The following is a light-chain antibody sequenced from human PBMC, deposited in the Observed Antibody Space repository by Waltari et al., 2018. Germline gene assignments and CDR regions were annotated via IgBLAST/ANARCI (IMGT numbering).Light chain of an antibody. Sequence: QSALTQPASVSASPGQSITLSCTGTNSDVGAYNYVSWYQHHPGKAPKLIIYEVHNRPSGVSIRFSGSKSGDTASLTISGLQAEDEADYYCSSHSTISLVVFGGGTKLTVL. CDR3: SSHSTISLVV. CDR1: NSDVGAYNY. CDR2: EVH. V-gene: IGLV2-14*01. J-gene: IGLJ2*01.